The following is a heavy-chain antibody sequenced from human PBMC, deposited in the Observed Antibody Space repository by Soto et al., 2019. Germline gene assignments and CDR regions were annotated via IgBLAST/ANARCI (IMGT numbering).Heavy chain of an antibody. Sequence: EVQLLASGGGLVQPGGSLRLSCAASGFTFSNYAMSWVRQAPGKGLDWVSTITASGGATWYADSVKGRFTISRDFSKSTLYLQMNNLRAEDTAVYFCAKVMESGRPLDYWGQGTLVTVSS. CDR2: ITASGGAT. CDR1: GFTFSNYA. J-gene: IGHJ4*02. D-gene: IGHD6-6*01. V-gene: IGHV3-23*01. CDR3: AKVMESGRPLDY.